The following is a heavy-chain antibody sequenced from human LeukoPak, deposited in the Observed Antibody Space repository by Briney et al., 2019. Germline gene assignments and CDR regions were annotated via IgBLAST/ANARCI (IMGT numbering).Heavy chain of an antibody. CDR2: IYYSGST. D-gene: IGHD3-10*02. Sequence: PSETLSLTCTVSGGSISSYYWSWIRQPPGEGLEWTGYIYYSGSTNYNPSLKSRVTISVDTSKNQFSLKLSSVTAADTAVYYCVRVMLGTPNWFDPWGQGTLVTVSS. V-gene: IGHV4-59*01. CDR3: VRVMLGTPNWFDP. J-gene: IGHJ5*02. CDR1: GGSISSYY.